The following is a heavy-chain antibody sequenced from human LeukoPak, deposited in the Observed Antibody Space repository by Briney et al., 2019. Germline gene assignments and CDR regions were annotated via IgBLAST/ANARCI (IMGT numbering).Heavy chain of an antibody. CDR1: GFTYGVYT. J-gene: IGHJ4*02. CDR2: VETKAYGGTT. D-gene: IGHD1-26*01. V-gene: IGHV3-49*03. CDR3: TRSSGNYCFDY. Sequence: GGSQRLFCTASGFTYGVYTVSWFRQAPGKGLEWVGFVETKAYGGTTENAASVKGRCTISRDDSKSIAYLQMNSLKSEDTAVYYCTRSSGNYCFDYWGQGTLVTVSS.